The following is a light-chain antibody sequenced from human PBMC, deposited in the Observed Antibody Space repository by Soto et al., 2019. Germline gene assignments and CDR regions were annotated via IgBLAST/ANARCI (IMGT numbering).Light chain of an antibody. CDR2: EVT. V-gene: IGLV2-8*01. Sequence: QSALTQPPSASGSPGQSVTISCTGSNTDIGGYNYVSWYQQHPGKAPKVIIYEVTKRPSGVPARFSGSRSGNTASLTVSGLQAEAEADYYCSSYAGSNVWVFGGGTKLTVL. J-gene: IGLJ3*02. CDR3: SSYAGSNVWV. CDR1: NTDIGGYNY.